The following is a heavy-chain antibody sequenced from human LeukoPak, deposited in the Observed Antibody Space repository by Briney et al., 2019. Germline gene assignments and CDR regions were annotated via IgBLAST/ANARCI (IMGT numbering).Heavy chain of an antibody. Sequence: GESLEISCKGSGYSFASYWIGWVRHMPEKGLEWMGFIYPGDSDIRYSASFQGQVTISADKSINTAYLQWSSLKASDTAMCYCARHMDKNKGYCSGSTCYDAFDVWGQGTTVTVSS. D-gene: IGHD2-2*01. CDR1: GYSFASYW. J-gene: IGHJ3*01. V-gene: IGHV5-51*01. CDR2: IYPGDSDI. CDR3: ARHMDKNKGYCSGSTCYDAFDV.